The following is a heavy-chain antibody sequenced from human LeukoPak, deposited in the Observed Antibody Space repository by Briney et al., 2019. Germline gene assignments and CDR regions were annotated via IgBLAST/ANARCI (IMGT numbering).Heavy chain of an antibody. CDR1: GYTLTELS. CDR3: AKFPSSVAVAGEGWFDP. V-gene: IGHV1-24*01. Sequence: ASVKVSCKVSGYTLTELSMHWVRQAPGKGLEWMGGFDPEDGETIYAQKFQGRVTMTEDTSTDTAYMELSSLRSEDTAVYYCAKFPSSVAVAGEGWFDPWGQGTLVTVSS. CDR2: FDPEDGET. J-gene: IGHJ5*02. D-gene: IGHD6-19*01.